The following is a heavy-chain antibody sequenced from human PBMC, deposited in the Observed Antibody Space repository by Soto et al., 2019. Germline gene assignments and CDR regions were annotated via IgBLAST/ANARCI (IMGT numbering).Heavy chain of an antibody. D-gene: IGHD6-13*01. Sequence: EVQLLESGGGLVQPEGSLRLSCAASGFTFSSYAMSWVRQAPGKGLEWVSGISGGGGSTYYADSVKGRFTISRDNSKNTLYMQVNSLIAEDSAVYYCAKDQAAGGTISRYFQYWGQGTLVTVSS. J-gene: IGHJ1*01. CDR2: ISGGGGST. V-gene: IGHV3-23*01. CDR3: AKDQAAGGTISRYFQY. CDR1: GFTFSSYA.